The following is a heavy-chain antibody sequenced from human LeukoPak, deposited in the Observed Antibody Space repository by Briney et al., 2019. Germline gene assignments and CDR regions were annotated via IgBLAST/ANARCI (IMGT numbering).Heavy chain of an antibody. CDR1: GYTFTDYA. J-gene: IGHJ4*02. CDR3: ARDGLARPSTPRY. Sequence: GAAVKVSYKASGYTFTDYALSWVRQAPGQGLEWMGWISPDNGNTNCAQKFQGRVSMTTDTSTDTAYMELRSLNSDDTAVYYCARDGLARPSTPRYWGQGTLVTVSS. CDR2: ISPDNGNT. V-gene: IGHV1-18*01. D-gene: IGHD3-16*01.